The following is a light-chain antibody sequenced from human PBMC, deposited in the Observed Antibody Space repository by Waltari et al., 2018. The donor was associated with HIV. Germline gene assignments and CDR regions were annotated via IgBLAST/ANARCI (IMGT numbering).Light chain of an antibody. CDR1: SSNIGSHF. CDR2: RNN. J-gene: IGLJ3*02. CDR3: ATWDDSSSGSWV. V-gene: IGLV1-47*01. Sequence: QSVLTQPPSASGTPGQRLTISCSGGSSNIGSHFVYWYQKVAGTTPKLLSFRNNKRPSGVPDRLSGSKSGTSAALSISGLRPEDEADYYCATWDDSSSGSWVFGGGTKVTVL.